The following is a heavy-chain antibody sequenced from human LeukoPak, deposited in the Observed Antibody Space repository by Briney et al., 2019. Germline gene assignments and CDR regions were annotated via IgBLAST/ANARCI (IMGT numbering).Heavy chain of an antibody. V-gene: IGHV4-59*01. CDR2: IYYSGST. CDR3: ARVGSYTVPD. D-gene: IGHD3-10*01. CDR1: GGSINNYY. J-gene: IGHJ4*02. Sequence: PSETLSLTCTVSGGSINNYYWSWIWQPPGKGLEWIGYIYYSGSTNYNPSLKSRVTISVDTSKNQFSLKLTSVTAADTAVYYCARVGSYTVPDWGQGTLVTVSS.